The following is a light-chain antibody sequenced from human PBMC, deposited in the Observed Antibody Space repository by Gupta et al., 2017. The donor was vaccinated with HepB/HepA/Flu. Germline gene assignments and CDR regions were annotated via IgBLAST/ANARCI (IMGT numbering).Light chain of an antibody. Sequence: HSALTQPASVSRSPGQSITISCTGTSSDVSGYESVLWYQHLPGRAPKLVIYDVTSRPSGVSYRCSGSKSGNVASLTISGLQAEDEAEDYCSSFKDTSTRVLFGGGTELTVL. CDR3: SSFKDTSTRVL. CDR1: SSDVSGYES. V-gene: IGLV2-14*03. CDR2: DVT. J-gene: IGLJ2*01.